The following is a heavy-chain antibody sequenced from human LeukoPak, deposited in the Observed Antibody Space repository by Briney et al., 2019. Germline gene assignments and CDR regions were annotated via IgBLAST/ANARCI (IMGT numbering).Heavy chain of an antibody. V-gene: IGHV4-34*01. CDR3: ARGDYDFWSGYPNWFDP. Sequence: SETLSLTRAVYGGSFSGYYWSWIRQPPGKGLEWIGEINHSGSTNYNPSLKSRVTISVDTSKNQFSLKLSSVTAADTAVYYCARGDYDFWSGYPNWFDPWGQGTLVTVSS. J-gene: IGHJ5*02. CDR2: INHSGST. D-gene: IGHD3-3*01. CDR1: GGSFSGYY.